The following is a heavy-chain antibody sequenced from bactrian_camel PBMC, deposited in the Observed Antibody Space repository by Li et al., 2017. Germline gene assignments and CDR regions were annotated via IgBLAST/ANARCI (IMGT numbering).Heavy chain of an antibody. J-gene: IGHJ4*01. D-gene: IGHD6*01. CDR2: IYTGADST. V-gene: IGHV3S25*01. Sequence: QLVESGGGSVQAGGSLRLSCTASGFTCSANCIGWFRQAPGKEREGVAVIYTGADSTYYAESAKGRFTISQDYARNTVYLQMNDLKPEDTAIYYCAADPPVRRCGSSWEQYSYGHWGQGTQVTVS. CDR3: AADPPVRRCGSSWEQYSYGH. CDR1: GFTCSANC.